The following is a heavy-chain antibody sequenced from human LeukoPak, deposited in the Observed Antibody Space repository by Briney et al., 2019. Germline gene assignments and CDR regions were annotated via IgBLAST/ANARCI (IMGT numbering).Heavy chain of an antibody. J-gene: IGHJ3*02. CDR1: GFTFRSFE. CDR2: ISSSGSSK. D-gene: IGHD1/OR15-1a*01. CDR3: ARLFYNGFDI. V-gene: IGHV3-48*03. Sequence: PGGSLRLSCAASGFTFRSFEMNWVRQAPGKGLEWVSYISSSGSSKYYADSVRGRFTISRDTTKNSLSLQMNSLRAEDTAVYYCARLFYNGFDIWGQGTMVTVSS.